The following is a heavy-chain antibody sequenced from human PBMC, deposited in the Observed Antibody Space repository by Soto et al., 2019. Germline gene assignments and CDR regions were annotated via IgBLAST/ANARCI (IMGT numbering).Heavy chain of an antibody. V-gene: IGHV4-4*07. J-gene: IGHJ4*02. CDR2: IYTSGIT. CDR1: GGCISSYD. CDR3: ARVRGYPSSWYVEY. D-gene: IGHD6-13*01. Sequence: SETLSLTCTVCGGCISSYDCSWIRQPAWKGLEWIGRIYTSGITNYNPSLKSRVTMSVDTSKNQFSLKLSSVTAADTAVYYCARVRGYPSSWYVEYSDPGTLV.